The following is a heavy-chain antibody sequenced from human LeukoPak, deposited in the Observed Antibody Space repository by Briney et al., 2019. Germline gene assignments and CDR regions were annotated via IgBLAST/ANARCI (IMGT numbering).Heavy chain of an antibody. D-gene: IGHD2-2*01. J-gene: IGHJ4*02. CDR2: ISSHGGST. CDR1: GFPFSSYA. Sequence: GGSLRLSCAASGFPFSSYAMHWVRQAPGKGLEYVSAISSHGGSTSYANSVKGRFTISRDNSKNTLYLQMGSLRAEDMAVYYCARSSIVVVSILDYWGQGTLVIVSS. V-gene: IGHV3-64*01. CDR3: ARSSIVVVSILDY.